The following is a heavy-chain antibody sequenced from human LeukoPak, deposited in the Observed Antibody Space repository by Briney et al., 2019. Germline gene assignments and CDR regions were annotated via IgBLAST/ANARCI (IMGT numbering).Heavy chain of an antibody. D-gene: IGHD6-19*01. J-gene: IGHJ4*02. CDR1: GFTFSSYA. V-gene: IGHV3-64*01. CDR2: ISSNGGST. CDR3: AGTKYSIAVAGPFDY. Sequence: GGSLRLSCAASGFTFSSYAMHWVRQAPGKGLEYVSAISSNGGSTYYANSVKGRFTISRDNSKNTLYLQMGSLRAEDMAVYYCAGTKYSIAVAGPFDYWGQGTLVTVSS.